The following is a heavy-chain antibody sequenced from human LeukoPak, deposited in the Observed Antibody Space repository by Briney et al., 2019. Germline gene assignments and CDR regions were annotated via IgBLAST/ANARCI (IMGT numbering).Heavy chain of an antibody. J-gene: IGHJ4*02. V-gene: IGHV3-23*01. CDR3: AKDDAWLQYNY. CDR1: GFTFSSYA. CDR2: ISGSGDTT. D-gene: IGHD5-24*01. Sequence: GGSLRLSCAASGFTFSSYAMNWVRQAPGKGLEWVSGISGSGDTTYYADSVKGRFTISRDNSKNTLYLQMNSLRVEDTAVFYCAKDDAWLQYNYWGQGTLVTVSS.